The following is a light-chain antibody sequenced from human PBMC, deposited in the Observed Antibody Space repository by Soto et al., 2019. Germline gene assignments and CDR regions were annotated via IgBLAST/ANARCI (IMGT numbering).Light chain of an antibody. V-gene: IGLV1-40*01. CDR1: SSNIGASYD. Sequence: QSVLTQPPSVSGAPGQTVTISCSGSSSNIGASYDVQWYQHVPGTAPKLLIYGNVNRPSGVPERFSGSRSGPSASLAITGLQAEDEADYYCQSYDTSLSGGVFGTGTKFTV. CDR2: GNV. J-gene: IGLJ1*01. CDR3: QSYDTSLSGGV.